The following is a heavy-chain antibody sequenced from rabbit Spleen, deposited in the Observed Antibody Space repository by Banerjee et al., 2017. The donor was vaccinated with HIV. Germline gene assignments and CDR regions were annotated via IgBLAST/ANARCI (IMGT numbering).Heavy chain of an antibody. CDR1: GFDFSAYTF. D-gene: IGHD8-1*01. CDR3: AGDTGSSFSTYGMDL. V-gene: IGHV1S45*01. Sequence: EQLVEYGGDLVRPGASLTLTCTASGFDFSAYTFMCWVRQAPGKGLEWIACIDSGSRDFTYYASWARGRFTISKTSSTTVTLQMTSLTVADTATYFCAGDTGSSFSTYGMDLWGPGTLVTVS. CDR2: IDSGSRDFT. J-gene: IGHJ6*01.